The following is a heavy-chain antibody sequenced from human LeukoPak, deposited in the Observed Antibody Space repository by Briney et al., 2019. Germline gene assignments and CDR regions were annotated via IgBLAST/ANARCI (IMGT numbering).Heavy chain of an antibody. V-gene: IGHV4-39*01. J-gene: IGHJ4*02. CDR3: AIRMATTVDY. CDR1: GGSISSSSYY. CDR2: IYYSGST. D-gene: IGHD5-12*01. Sequence: NPSETLSLTCTVSGGSISSSSYYWGWIRQPPGKGLEWIGSIYYSGSTYYNPSLKSRVTISVDTSKNQFSLKLSSVTAADTAVYYCAIRMATTVDYWGQGTLVTVSS.